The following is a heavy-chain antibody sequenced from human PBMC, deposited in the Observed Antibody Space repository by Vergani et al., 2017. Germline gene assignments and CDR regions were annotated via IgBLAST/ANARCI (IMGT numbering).Heavy chain of an antibody. CDR2: VNPEETNT. V-gene: IGHV3-74*01. J-gene: IGHJ4*01. CDR3: TRSEGSGTTCYCHYFDL. Sequence: EVQLVESGGGLVQPGGSLRLSCAASGFTFSRHWMHWVRQAPGKGLVWVSRVNPEETNTPYADSVKGRFTISRDNAKNMMYLQLNSLRDEDTAFYYCTRSEGSGTTCYCHYFDLWGHGILVTVSS. D-gene: IGHD2-15*01. CDR1: GFTFSRHW.